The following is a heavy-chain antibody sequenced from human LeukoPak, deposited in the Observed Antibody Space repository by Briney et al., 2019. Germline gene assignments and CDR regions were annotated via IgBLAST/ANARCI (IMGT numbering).Heavy chain of an antibody. J-gene: IGHJ5*02. CDR1: AYTFTGYY. D-gene: IGHD3-22*01. CDR2: MNPKNGDT. CDR3: ARWVASPSRGWFDP. Sequence: GASVKVSCKASAYTFTGYYVHWVRQAPGQGLEWVGWMNPKNGDTNYAQKFQGRVTMTRDTSISTAYMELNSLRFDDTAVYYCARWVASPSRGWFDPWGQGTLVTVSS. V-gene: IGHV1-2*02.